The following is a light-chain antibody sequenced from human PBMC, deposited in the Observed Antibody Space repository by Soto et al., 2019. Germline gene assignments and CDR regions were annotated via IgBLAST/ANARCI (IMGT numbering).Light chain of an antibody. J-gene: IGKJ1*01. CDR3: QQYSTYSIM. CDR2: DAS. V-gene: IGKV1-5*01. CDR1: QSIGRQ. Sequence: DVQMTQSASTLSASVGDRVTITCRASQSIGRQLAWYQQKPGNAPILLIFDASSLEGGVPSRFSGSGSGTEFTLTITYLQPDDFATYYCQQYSTYSIMFGQGTKVDI.